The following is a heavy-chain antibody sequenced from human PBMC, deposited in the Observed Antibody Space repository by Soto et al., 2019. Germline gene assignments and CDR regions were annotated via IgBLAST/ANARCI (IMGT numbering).Heavy chain of an antibody. D-gene: IGHD3-10*01. CDR1: GFTFSSYG. Sequence: QVQLVESGGGVVQPGRSLRLSCAASGFTFSSYGMHWVRQAPGKGLEWVAVIWYDGSNKYYADSVKGRFTISRDNSKNTLYLQMSSLRAEATAVYYCARDARDSGSLAYWGPGTLVTVSS. CDR3: ARDARDSGSLAY. J-gene: IGHJ4*02. CDR2: IWYDGSNK. V-gene: IGHV3-33*01.